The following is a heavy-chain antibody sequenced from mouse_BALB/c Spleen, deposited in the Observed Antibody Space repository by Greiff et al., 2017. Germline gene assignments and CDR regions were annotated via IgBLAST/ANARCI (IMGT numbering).Heavy chain of an antibody. CDR2: ISYDGSN. Sequence: EVQVVESGPGLVKPSQSLSLTCSVTGYSITSGYYWNWIRQFPGNKLEWMGYISYDGSNNYNPSLKNRISITRDTSKNQFFLKLNSVTTEDTATYYCAREGFMITTEGGVAYWGQGTLVTVSA. V-gene: IGHV3-6*02. D-gene: IGHD2-4*01. CDR3: AREGFMITTEGGVAY. CDR1: GYSITSGYY. J-gene: IGHJ3*01.